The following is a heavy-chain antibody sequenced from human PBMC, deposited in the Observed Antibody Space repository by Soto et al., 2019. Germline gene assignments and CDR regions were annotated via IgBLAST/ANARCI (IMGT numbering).Heavy chain of an antibody. Sequence: GGSLRLSCAASGFTFSSYWMSWVRQAPRKGLERVTNIKQDGGEKYYVDSVKGRFTISRDNAKNSLYLQMNSLRAEDTAEYYCARFYYDSSGYLPSPYYYYYGMDVWGQGTTVTVSS. D-gene: IGHD3-22*01. J-gene: IGHJ6*02. CDR1: GFTFSSYW. CDR2: IKQDGGEK. CDR3: ARFYYDSSGYLPSPYYYYYGMDV. V-gene: IGHV3-7*04.